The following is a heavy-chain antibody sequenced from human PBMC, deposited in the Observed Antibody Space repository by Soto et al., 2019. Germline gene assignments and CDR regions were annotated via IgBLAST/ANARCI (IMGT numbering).Heavy chain of an antibody. CDR2: IIPILGIA. CDR1: GGTFSSYT. CDR3: VRNRRIAAAGYFDY. Sequence: QVQLVQSGAEVKKPGSSVKVSCKASGGTFSSYTISWVRQAPGQGLAWMGRIIPILGIANYAQKFQGRVTTTADKSTSTADMELSSLRSEDTAVYDCVRNRRIAAAGYFDYWGQGTLVTVSS. D-gene: IGHD6-13*01. V-gene: IGHV1-69*02. J-gene: IGHJ4*02.